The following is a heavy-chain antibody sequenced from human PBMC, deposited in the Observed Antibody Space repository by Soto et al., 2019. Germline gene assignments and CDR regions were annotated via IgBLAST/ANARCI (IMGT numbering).Heavy chain of an antibody. CDR3: VRGPQFQLLYAYFDY. V-gene: IGHV4-39*01. CDR1: GDSISSSSYY. J-gene: IGHJ4*02. D-gene: IGHD2-2*01. CDR2: IYYSGST. Sequence: SETLSLTCSVSGDSISSSSYYWAWIRQPPGKGLEWIGSIYYSGSTFYNPSLKSRVTISVGTSKNQFSLKLSSVTAADMAVYYCVRGPQFQLLYAYFDYWGQGTQVTVSS.